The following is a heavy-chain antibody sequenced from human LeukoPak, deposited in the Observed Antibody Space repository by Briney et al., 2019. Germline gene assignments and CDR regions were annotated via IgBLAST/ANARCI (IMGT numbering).Heavy chain of an antibody. V-gene: IGHV3-9*01. CDR3: AKDPSLDYYDSSGYFDY. J-gene: IGHJ4*02. D-gene: IGHD3-22*01. CDR1: GFTFDDYA. CDR2: ISWNSGSI. Sequence: PGRSLRLSCAASGFTFDDYAMHWVRQAPGKGLEWVSGISWNSGSIGYADSVKGRFTISRDNAKNSLYLQMNSLRAEDTALYYCAKDPSLDYYDSSGYFDYWGQGTLVTVSS.